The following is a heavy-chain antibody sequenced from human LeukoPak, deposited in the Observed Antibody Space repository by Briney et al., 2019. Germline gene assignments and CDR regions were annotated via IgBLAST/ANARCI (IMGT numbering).Heavy chain of an antibody. CDR2: IYYSGST. J-gene: IGHJ4*02. Sequence: SSETLSLTCTVSGGSISSYYWSWIRQPPGMGLEWIGYIYYSGSTNYNPSLKSRVTISVDTSKNQFSLKLSSVTAADTAVYYCARSRWLQSNSDYWGQGTLVTVSS. CDR1: GGSISSYY. V-gene: IGHV4-59*08. D-gene: IGHD5-24*01. CDR3: ARSRWLQSNSDY.